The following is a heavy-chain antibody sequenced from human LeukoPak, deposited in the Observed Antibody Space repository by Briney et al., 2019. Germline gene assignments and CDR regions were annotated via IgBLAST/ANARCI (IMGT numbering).Heavy chain of an antibody. J-gene: IGHJ4*02. CDR3: ARVLGSSWYDY. CDR1: GYTFTSYD. Sequence: GASVKVSCKASGYTFTSYDINWVRQATGQGPEWMGWMNPNSGNTGYAQKFQGRVTITRNTSISTAYMELSSLRSEDTAVYYCARVLGSSWYDYWGQGTLVTVSS. D-gene: IGHD6-13*01. V-gene: IGHV1-8*03. CDR2: MNPNSGNT.